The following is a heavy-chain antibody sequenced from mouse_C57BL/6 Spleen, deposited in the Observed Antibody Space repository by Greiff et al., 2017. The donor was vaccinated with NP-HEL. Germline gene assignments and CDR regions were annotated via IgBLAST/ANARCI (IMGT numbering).Heavy chain of an antibody. CDR2: ISSGGDYI. D-gene: IGHD1-3*01. J-gene: IGHJ4*01. CDR3: TRDDIRVAMDY. CDR1: GFTFSSYA. V-gene: IGHV5-9-1*02. Sequence: EVMLVESGDGLVKPGGSLKLSCAASGFTFSSYAMSWVRQTPEKRLEWVAYISSGGDYIYYADTVKGRFTISRDNARNTLYLQMSSLKSEDTAMYYCTRDDIRVAMDYWGQGTSVTVSS.